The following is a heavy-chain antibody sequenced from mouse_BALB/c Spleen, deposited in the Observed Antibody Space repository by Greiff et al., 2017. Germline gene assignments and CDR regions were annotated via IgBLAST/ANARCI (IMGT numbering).Heavy chain of an antibody. J-gene: IGHJ3*01. D-gene: IGHD3-2*01. CDR3: TREGDSSDLFAY. V-gene: IGHV5-6-4*01. CDR1: GFTFSSYT. CDR2: ISSGGSYT. Sequence: EVMLVESGGGLVKPGGSLKLSCAASGFTFSSYTMSWVRQTPEKRLEWVATISSGGSYTYYPDSVKGRFTISRDNAKNTLYLQMSSLKSEDTAMYYCTREGDSSDLFAYWGQGTLVTVSA.